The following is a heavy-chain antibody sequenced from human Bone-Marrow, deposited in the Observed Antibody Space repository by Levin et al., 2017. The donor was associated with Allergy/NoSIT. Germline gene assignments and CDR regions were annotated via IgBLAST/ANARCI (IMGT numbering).Heavy chain of an antibody. D-gene: IGHD2/OR15-2a*01. Sequence: PGGSLRLSCAASGFTFSRNAMSWVRQAPGKGLEWVSSLSSSGTGTYYADSVKGRFTISRDNSKNTLYLQMNSLRAEDTALYYCAKDSSQYYQHYYFDSWGQGTLVTVSS. J-gene: IGHJ4*02. V-gene: IGHV3-23*01. CDR1: GFTFSRNA. CDR2: LSSSGTGT. CDR3: AKDSSQYYQHYYFDS.